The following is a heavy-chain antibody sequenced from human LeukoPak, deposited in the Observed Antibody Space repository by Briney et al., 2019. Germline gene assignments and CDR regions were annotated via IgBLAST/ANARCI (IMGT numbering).Heavy chain of an antibody. D-gene: IGHD3-22*01. CDR1: GFTFSSNA. CDR2: VSYDGNNK. J-gene: IGHJ4*02. CDR3: ARGSGSSAYYPVDY. V-gene: IGHV3-30-3*01. Sequence: GRSLRLSCATSGFTFSSNAMHWVRQAPGKGLEWVAVVSYDGNNKYYADSVKGRFTISRDNSKNTLYLQMSSLRTEDTPVYYCARGSGSSAYYPVDYWGQGTLVTVSS.